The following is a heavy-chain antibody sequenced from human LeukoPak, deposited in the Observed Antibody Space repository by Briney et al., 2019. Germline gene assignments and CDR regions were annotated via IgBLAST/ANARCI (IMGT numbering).Heavy chain of an antibody. Sequence: SETLSLTCAVYGGSFSGYYWSWIRQPPGKGLEWIGGINHSGSTNYNPSLKSRVTISVDTSKNQFSLKLSSVTAADTAVYYCATVPGTMITTFGGDLDYMDVWGKGTTVTVSS. CDR2: INHSGST. J-gene: IGHJ6*03. CDR1: GGSFSGYY. CDR3: ATVPGTMITTFGGDLDYMDV. D-gene: IGHD3-16*01. V-gene: IGHV4-34*01.